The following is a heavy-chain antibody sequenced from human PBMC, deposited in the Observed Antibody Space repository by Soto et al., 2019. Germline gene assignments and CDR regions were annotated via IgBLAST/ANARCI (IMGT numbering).Heavy chain of an antibody. D-gene: IGHD6-6*01. CDR2: VYYTGST. CDR3: AMSIAVPSGHIDH. Sequence: QVQPQESGPGLVKPSETLSLTCRVSGGSMSGYCWSWVRLAPGKGLEWIGYVYYTGSTNYNPSLQSRVSISVDTSNKHFSLSLSLVTAAESAVYFCAMSIAVPSGHIDHWGQGIRVTISS. V-gene: IGHV4-59*01. J-gene: IGHJ4*02. CDR1: GGSMSGYC.